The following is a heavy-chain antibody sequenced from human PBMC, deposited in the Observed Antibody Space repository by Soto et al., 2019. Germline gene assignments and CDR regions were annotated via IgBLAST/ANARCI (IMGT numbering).Heavy chain of an antibody. CDR3: ARILTGYHLLSDY. CDR2: IYPGDSDT. CDR1: GYSFTTYW. Sequence: PGASLKISCKGAGYSFTTYWIGWVRQMPGKGLEWMGIIYPGDSDTRYSPSFQGQVTISADKSISTAYLQWSGLKASDTAMYYWARILTGYHLLSDYWGQGTLVTV. D-gene: IGHD3-9*01. V-gene: IGHV5-51*01. J-gene: IGHJ4*02.